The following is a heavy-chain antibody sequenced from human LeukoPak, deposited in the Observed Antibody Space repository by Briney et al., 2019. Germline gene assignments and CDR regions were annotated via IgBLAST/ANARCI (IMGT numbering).Heavy chain of an antibody. Sequence: PSETLSLTCAVSGGSISTSNWWSWVRQPPGKGLEWIGSIYYSGSTYYNPSLKSRVTISVDTSKNQFSLKLSSVTAADTAVYYCARDVGSITMIVVVKARGAFDIWGQGTMVTVSS. J-gene: IGHJ3*02. V-gene: IGHV4-4*02. CDR1: GGSISTSNW. CDR3: ARDVGSITMIVVVKARGAFDI. D-gene: IGHD3-22*01. CDR2: IYYSGST.